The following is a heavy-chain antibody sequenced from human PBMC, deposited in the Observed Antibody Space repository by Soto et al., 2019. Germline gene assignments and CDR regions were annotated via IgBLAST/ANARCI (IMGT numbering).Heavy chain of an antibody. CDR1: GFSLSTSGVG. V-gene: IGHV2-5*02. J-gene: IGHJ4*02. D-gene: IGHD3-3*01. CDR2: IYWDDDK. Sequence: QITLKESGPTLVKPTQTLTLTCTFSGFSLSTSGVGVGWIRQPPGKALEWLALIYWDDDKRYSPSLKSRLTITKDTSKNQVVLTMTNMDPVDTATDYCAHIITIFGVAEIRFDYWGQGTLVTVSS. CDR3: AHIITIFGVAEIRFDY.